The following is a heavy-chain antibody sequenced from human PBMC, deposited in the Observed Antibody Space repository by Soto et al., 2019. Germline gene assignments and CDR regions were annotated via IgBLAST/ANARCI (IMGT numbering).Heavy chain of an antibody. CDR2: ISYDGSNK. CDR3: SRDGVAAAGRDYYFYGMDV. Sequence: GGSLRLSCAASGFTFSSYAMHWVRQAPGKGLEWVAVISYDGSNKYYADSVKGRFTISRDNSKNTLYLQMNSLRAEDTAVYYCSRDGVAAAGRDYYFYGMDVWGQGTTVTVSS. V-gene: IGHV3-30*04. D-gene: IGHD6-13*01. J-gene: IGHJ6*02. CDR1: GFTFSSYA.